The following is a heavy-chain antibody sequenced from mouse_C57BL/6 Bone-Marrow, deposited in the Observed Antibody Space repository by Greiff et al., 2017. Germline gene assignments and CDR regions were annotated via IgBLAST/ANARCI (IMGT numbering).Heavy chain of an antibody. V-gene: IGHV1-15*01. J-gene: IGHJ2*01. D-gene: IGHD2-2*01. CDR3: TRGGLRLTGDY. CDR2: IDPETGGT. CDR1: GYTFTDYE. Sequence: QVQLQQSGAELVRPGASVTLSCKASGYTFTDYEMHWVKQTPVHGLEWIGAIDPETGGTAYNQKFKGKAILTADKSSSTAYMELRSLTSEDSAVYYCTRGGLRLTGDYWGQGTTLTVSS.